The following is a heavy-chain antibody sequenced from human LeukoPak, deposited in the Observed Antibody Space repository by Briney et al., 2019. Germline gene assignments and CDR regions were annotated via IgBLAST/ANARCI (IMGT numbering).Heavy chain of an antibody. Sequence: ASVKVSCKASVYTFTGYYMHWVRQAPGQGLEWMGRINPNSGGTNYAQKFQGRVTMTRDTSISTAYMELSRLRSDDTAVYYCARVSIAVAGTRIDYWGQGTLVSVSS. CDR3: ARVSIAVAGTRIDY. D-gene: IGHD6-19*01. J-gene: IGHJ4*02. CDR2: INPNSGGT. CDR1: VYTFTGYY. V-gene: IGHV1-2*06.